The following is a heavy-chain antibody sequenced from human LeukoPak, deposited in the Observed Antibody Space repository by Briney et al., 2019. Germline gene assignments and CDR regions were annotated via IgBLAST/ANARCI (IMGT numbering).Heavy chain of an antibody. D-gene: IGHD6-19*01. CDR1: GYTFTSYG. J-gene: IGHJ6*03. CDR2: ISAYNGNT. Sequence: ASVKVSCKASGYTFTSYGISWVRQAPGQGLEWMGWISAYNGNTNYAQKLQGRVTMTTDTSTSTAYMELRSLRSDDTAVYYCARERWIAVAGTEPYYYYMDVWGKGTTVTISS. CDR3: ARERWIAVAGTEPYYYYMDV. V-gene: IGHV1-18*01.